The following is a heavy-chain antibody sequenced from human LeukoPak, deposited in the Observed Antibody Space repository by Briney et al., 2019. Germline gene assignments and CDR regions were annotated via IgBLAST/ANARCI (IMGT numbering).Heavy chain of an antibody. V-gene: IGHV4-38-2*02. Sequence: PSQTLSLTCTVSGGSISSGYYWGWIRQPPGKGLEWIGSIYHSGSTYYNPSLKSRVTISVDTSKNQFSLKLSSVTAADTAVYYCARVHNWAGIFDYWGQGTLVTVSS. D-gene: IGHD1-20*01. J-gene: IGHJ4*02. CDR2: IYHSGST. CDR1: GGSISSGYY. CDR3: ARVHNWAGIFDY.